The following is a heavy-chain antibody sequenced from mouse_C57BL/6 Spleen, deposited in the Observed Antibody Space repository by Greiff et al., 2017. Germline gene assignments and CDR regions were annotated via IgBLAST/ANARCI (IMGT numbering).Heavy chain of an antibody. CDR1: GFTFSSYA. V-gene: IGHV5-9-1*02. J-gene: IGHJ2*01. CDR3: TSDNDDYDDYFDY. D-gene: IGHD2-4*01. Sequence: EVQRVESGAGLVKPGGSLKLSCAASGFTFSSYAMSWVRQTPEKRLEWVAYISSGGDYIYYADTVKGRFTISRDNARNTLYLQMSSLKSEATAMYYCTSDNDDYDDYFDYWGQGTTLTVSS. CDR2: ISSGGDYI.